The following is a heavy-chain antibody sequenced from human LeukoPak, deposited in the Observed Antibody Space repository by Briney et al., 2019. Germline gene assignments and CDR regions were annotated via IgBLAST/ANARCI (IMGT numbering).Heavy chain of an antibody. Sequence: PGGSLRLSCAASGFTFSSYSMNWVRQAPGKGLEWVSSISSSSSYIYYADSVKGRFTISRDNAKNSLYLQMNSLRAEDTAVYYCARLGWYYDILTGYSYYYYGMDVWGKGTTVTVSS. CDR3: ARLGWYYDILTGYSYYYYGMDV. V-gene: IGHV3-21*01. CDR2: ISSSSSYI. D-gene: IGHD3-9*01. CDR1: GFTFSSYS. J-gene: IGHJ6*04.